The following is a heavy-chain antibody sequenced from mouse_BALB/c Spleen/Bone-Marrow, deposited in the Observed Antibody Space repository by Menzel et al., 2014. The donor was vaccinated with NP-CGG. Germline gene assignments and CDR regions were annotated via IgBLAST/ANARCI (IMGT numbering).Heavy chain of an antibody. CDR3: ARLRYYGSFAY. V-gene: IGHV4-1*02. D-gene: IGHD1-2*01. Sequence: EVKLMESGGGLVQPGGSLKLSCAASGFDFSRYWMSWVRQAPGKGLEWIGEINPDSSTINYTPSLKGKFIISRDNAKYTLYLQMSKVRSEGTALYYCARLRYYGSFAYWGQGTLVTVSA. CDR1: GFDFSRYW. J-gene: IGHJ3*01. CDR2: INPDSSTI.